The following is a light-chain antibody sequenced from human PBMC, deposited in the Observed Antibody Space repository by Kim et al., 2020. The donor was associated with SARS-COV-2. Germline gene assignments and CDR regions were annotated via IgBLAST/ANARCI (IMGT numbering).Light chain of an antibody. V-gene: IGLV10-54*01. Sequence: QAGLNKPPSVSKGLRQTATHTCTGNRNNVGNQGAAWLQQHQGQPPKLLSYRNNNRPSGISERLSASRSGNTASLTITALQSEDEADYYCSAWDSSLSAWVLGGGPQLTVL. CDR1: RNNVGNQG. CDR2: RNN. CDR3: SAWDSSLSAWV. J-gene: IGLJ3*02.